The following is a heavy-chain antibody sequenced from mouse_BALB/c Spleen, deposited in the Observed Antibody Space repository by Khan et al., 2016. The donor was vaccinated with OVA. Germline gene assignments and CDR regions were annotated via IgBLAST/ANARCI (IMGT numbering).Heavy chain of an antibody. D-gene: IGHD2-3*01. CDR3: ARGDGSWFAY. J-gene: IGHJ3*01. V-gene: IGHV1S136*01. CDR1: GYTFTSYV. Sequence: EVELVESGPELVKPGASVKMSCKASGYTFTSYVMHWVKQKPGQGPQWIGYINPYNDGTKYNEKFKGNATLTSDQSSSTAYTEHSSLTSEESAVCYWARGDGSWFAYWGQGTLVTVSA. CDR2: INPYNDGT.